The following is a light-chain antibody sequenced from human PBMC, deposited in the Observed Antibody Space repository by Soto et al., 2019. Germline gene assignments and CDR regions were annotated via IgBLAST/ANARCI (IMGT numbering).Light chain of an antibody. Sequence: QSALTQPASVSGSPGQSITISCTGTSSDVGGYNYVSWYEQHPGKAPKLMIYEVSNRPSGVSNRFSGSKSGNTASLTISGLQAEDEADDYCSSYTSSSTWGLGGGSKLPVL. V-gene: IGLV2-14*01. CDR1: SSDVGGYNY. CDR3: SSYTSSSTWG. J-gene: IGLJ3*02. CDR2: EVS.